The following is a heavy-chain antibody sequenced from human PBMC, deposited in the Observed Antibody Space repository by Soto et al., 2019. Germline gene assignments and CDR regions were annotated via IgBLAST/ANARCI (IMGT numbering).Heavy chain of an antibody. CDR2: ISYDGSNK. CDR3: AKGGLDYGGNYYFDY. CDR1: GFTFSSYG. D-gene: IGHD4-17*01. J-gene: IGHJ4*02. V-gene: IGHV3-30*18. Sequence: ESGGGVVQPGRSLRLSCAASGFTFSSYGMHWVRQAPGKGLEWVAVISYDGSNKYYADSVKGRFTISRDNSKNTLYLQMNSLRAEDTAVYYCAKGGLDYGGNYYFDYWGQGTLVTVSS.